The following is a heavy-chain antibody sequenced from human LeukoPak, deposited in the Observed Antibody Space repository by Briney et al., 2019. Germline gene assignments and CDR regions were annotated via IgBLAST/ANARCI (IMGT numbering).Heavy chain of an antibody. CDR1: GYTFSSYD. J-gene: IGHJ5*02. Sequence: ASVKVSCKASGYTFSSYDINWVRQATGQGLEWMGWMNPNSGNTGYAQKFQGRVTMTRDTSISTAYMELSSLRSDDTAVYYCIVVAPAAFNTGKYNWFDPWGQGTLVTVSS. CDR3: IVVAPAAFNTGKYNWFDP. V-gene: IGHV1-8*01. CDR2: MNPNSGNT. D-gene: IGHD2-2*01.